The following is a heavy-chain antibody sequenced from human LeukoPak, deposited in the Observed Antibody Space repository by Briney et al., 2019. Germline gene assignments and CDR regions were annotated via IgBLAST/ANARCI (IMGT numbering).Heavy chain of an antibody. D-gene: IGHD2-8*01. CDR2: MNPKTGNT. J-gene: IGHJ4*01. CDR3: ARINGLPDD. V-gene: IGHV1-8*01. CDR1: GYTFTSYD. Sequence: ASVNLSPKASGYTFTSYDINWVRQATGQGLEWMGWMNPKTGNTGYAQKFQGKVTMTRDTSISTAYMEVSSLTFEDRAIYYCARINGLPDDWGDRTRGTVSS.